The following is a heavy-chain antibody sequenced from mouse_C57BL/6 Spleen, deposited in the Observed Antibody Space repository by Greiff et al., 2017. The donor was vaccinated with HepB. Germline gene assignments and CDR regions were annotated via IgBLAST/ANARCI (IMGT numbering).Heavy chain of an antibody. V-gene: IGHV1-15*01. Sequence: QVQLQQSGAELVRPGASVTLSCKASGYTFTDYEMHWVKQTPVHGLEWIGAIDPETGGTAYNQKFKGKAILTADKSSSTAYLELRSLTSEDSAVYYGLYYYGSSTYGYFDVWGTGTTVTVAS. J-gene: IGHJ1*03. CDR1: GYTFTDYE. CDR3: LYYYGSSTYGYFDV. CDR2: IDPETGGT. D-gene: IGHD1-1*01.